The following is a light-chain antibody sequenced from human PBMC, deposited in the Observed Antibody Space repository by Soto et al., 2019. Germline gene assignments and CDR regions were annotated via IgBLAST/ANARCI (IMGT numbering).Light chain of an antibody. CDR3: QQYNSHYT. CDR2: DAS. Sequence: DIPMTQSPSTLSASVGDRVTITCRASQSISSWLAWYQQKPGKAPKLLIYDASSLESGVPSRFSGSGSGTEFTLTISSLQPDDFATYYCQQYNSHYTFGQGTKLEIK. CDR1: QSISSW. V-gene: IGKV1-5*01. J-gene: IGKJ2*01.